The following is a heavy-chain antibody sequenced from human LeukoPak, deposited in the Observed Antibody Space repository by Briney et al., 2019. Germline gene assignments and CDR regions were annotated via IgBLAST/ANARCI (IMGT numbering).Heavy chain of an antibody. J-gene: IGHJ4*02. CDR1: GFTFSSYD. Sequence: GGSLRLSCAASGFTFSSYDMHWVRQATGKGLEWVSAISAAGDTYYLDSVKGRFTICRKNAKNPLYLQMNSLRAGDTAVYYCVALGDGIYWGQGTLVTVSS. D-gene: IGHD2-21*02. CDR2: ISAAGDT. V-gene: IGHV3-13*01. CDR3: VALGDGIY.